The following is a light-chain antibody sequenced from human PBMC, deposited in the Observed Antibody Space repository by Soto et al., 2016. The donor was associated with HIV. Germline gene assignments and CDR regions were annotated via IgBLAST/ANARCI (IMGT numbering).Light chain of an antibody. V-gene: IGKV1-39*01. CDR3: QQSSRTPRT. Sequence: DIQMTQSPSSLSLSIGDRVSITCRASQSISTYLNWYQQKPGRAPKLLIYDASSLQSGVPSRFSGRGSGTDFTLTIGSLQHEDLATYYCQQSSRTPRTFGQGTKVEI. J-gene: IGKJ1*01. CDR1: QSISTY. CDR2: DAS.